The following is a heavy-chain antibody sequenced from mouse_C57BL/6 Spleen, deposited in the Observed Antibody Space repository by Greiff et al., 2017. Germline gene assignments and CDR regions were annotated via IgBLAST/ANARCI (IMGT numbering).Heavy chain of an antibody. D-gene: IGHD4-1*01. CDR1: GFTFSDYG. J-gene: IGHJ4*01. CDR3: ATLTGTRAMDY. Sequence: EVKLVESGGGLVKPGGSLKLSCAASGFTFSDYGMHWVRQAPEKGLEWVAYISSGSSTIYYADTVKGRFTISRDNAKNTLFLQMTSLRSEDTAMYYCATLTGTRAMDYWGQGTSVTVSS. V-gene: IGHV5-17*01. CDR2: ISSGSSTI.